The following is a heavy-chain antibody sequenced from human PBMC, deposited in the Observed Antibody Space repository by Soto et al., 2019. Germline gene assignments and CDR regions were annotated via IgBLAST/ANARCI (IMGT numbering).Heavy chain of an antibody. D-gene: IGHD3-3*01. Sequence: XTLSLPCAVSGXSLISIYHWAWIRQPPGRCLELIASIYHTGTTYYTPSLKSRVTISVDKSKNQFSLRMSSVTAADAAVYFFARTDNVGYYQHFGQGNLVTVSS. CDR3: ARTDNVGYYQH. V-gene: IGHV4-38-2*01. CDR2: IYHTGTT. CDR1: GXSLISIYH. J-gene: IGHJ1*01.